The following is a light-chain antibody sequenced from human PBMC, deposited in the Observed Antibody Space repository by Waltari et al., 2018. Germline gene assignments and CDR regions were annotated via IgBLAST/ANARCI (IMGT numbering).Light chain of an antibody. V-gene: IGKV1-39*01. CDR1: RTSSND. CDR3: QHSYSLPLT. Sequence: DIQMTQSPSSLSASLEDRVTITCRASRTSSNDLNWYQQKPGKAPKLLIYSAFRLQSGVPASVSGGGSGTDFTLTISSLQAADFATYCCQHSYSLPLTVGGGTKVEMK. CDR2: SAF. J-gene: IGKJ4*01.